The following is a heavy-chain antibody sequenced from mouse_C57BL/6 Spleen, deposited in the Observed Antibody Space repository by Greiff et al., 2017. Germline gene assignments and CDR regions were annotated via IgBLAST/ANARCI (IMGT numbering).Heavy chain of an antibody. CDR1: GYTFTSYW. D-gene: IGHD1-2*01. Sequence: EVQLQQSGTVLARPGASVKMSCKTSGYTFTSYWMHWVKQRPGQGLEWIGAIYPGNSDTSYNQKVKGKAKLTAVTSASTAYMELSSLTNEDSAVYYCTRGYYGPPKDYFDYWGQGTTLTVSS. V-gene: IGHV1-5*01. J-gene: IGHJ2*01. CDR3: TRGYYGPPKDYFDY. CDR2: IYPGNSDT.